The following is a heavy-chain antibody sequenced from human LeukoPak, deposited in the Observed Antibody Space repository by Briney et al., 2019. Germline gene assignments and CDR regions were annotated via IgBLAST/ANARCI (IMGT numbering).Heavy chain of an antibody. CDR1: GGTFSSYA. J-gene: IGHJ3*02. V-gene: IGHV1-69*05. Sequence: ASVKVSCRASGGTFSSYAISWVRQAPGQGLEWMGGIIPIFGTANYAQKFQGRVTITTDESTSTAYMELSSLRSEDTAVYYCASWQDGDYFAFDIWGQGTMVTVSS. CDR3: ASWQDGDYFAFDI. D-gene: IGHD4-17*01. CDR2: IIPIFGTA.